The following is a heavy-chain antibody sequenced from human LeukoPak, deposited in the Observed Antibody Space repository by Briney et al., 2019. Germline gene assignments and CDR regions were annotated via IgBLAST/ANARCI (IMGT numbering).Heavy chain of an antibody. J-gene: IGHJ4*02. D-gene: IGHD3-16*02. CDR1: GFTFDDYG. CDR3: ARDWFTRLGELSPDRAFDY. Sequence: GGSLRLSCSASGFTFDDYGMSWVRQAPGKGLEWVSGINWNGGSTGYVDSVKGRFTISRDNAKNSLYLQMNSLRAEDAALYYCARDWFTRLGELSPDRAFDYWGQGTLVTVSS. CDR2: INWNGGST. V-gene: IGHV3-20*04.